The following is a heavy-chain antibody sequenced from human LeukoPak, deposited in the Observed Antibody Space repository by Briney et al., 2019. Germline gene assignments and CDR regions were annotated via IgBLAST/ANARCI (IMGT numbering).Heavy chain of an antibody. CDR3: ARGVTMIVVVIHDWYFDL. CDR2: IYYSRST. V-gene: IGHV4-39*01. J-gene: IGHJ2*01. D-gene: IGHD3-22*01. CDR1: GGSISNSDYY. Sequence: SETLSLTCTVSGGSISNSDYYWGWVRQPPGKGLEWIGSIYYSRSTYYNPSLKSRVTISVDTSKNQFSLKLSSLTAADTAVYYCARGVTMIVVVIHDWYFDLWGRGTLVTVSS.